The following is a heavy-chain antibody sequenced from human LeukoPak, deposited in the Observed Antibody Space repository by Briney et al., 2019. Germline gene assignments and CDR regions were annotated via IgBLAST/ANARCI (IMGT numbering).Heavy chain of an antibody. D-gene: IGHD5-18*01. V-gene: IGHV3-23*01. Sequence: PGGSLRLSCAASGFTFSSYVMSWVRQAPGKGLEWVSAISGSGGNTYYADSVKGRFTISRDNSKNTLSLQMNSLRAEDTAVYYCAKDIAQGYTFGSIEQDYWGQGTLVTVSS. CDR1: GFTFSSYV. CDR3: AKDIAQGYTFGSIEQDY. CDR2: ISGSGGNT. J-gene: IGHJ4*02.